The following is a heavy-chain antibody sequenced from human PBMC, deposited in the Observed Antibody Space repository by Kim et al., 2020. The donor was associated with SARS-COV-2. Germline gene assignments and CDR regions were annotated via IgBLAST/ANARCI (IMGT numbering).Heavy chain of an antibody. CDR1: GGTFSSYA. Sequence: SVKVSCKASGGTFSSYAISWVRQAPGQGLEWMGRIIPILGIANYAQKFQGRVTITADKSTSTAYMELSSLRSADTAVYYCARDLLDYEILTGNRTEAFD. D-gene: IGHD3-9*01. CDR2: IIPILGIA. V-gene: IGHV1-69*04. CDR3: ARDLLDYEILTGNRTEAFD. J-gene: IGHJ3*01.